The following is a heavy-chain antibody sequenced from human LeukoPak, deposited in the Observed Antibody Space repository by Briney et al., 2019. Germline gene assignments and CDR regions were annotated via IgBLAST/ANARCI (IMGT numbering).Heavy chain of an antibody. CDR3: AKDMSTFWSGYSFDY. D-gene: IGHD3-3*01. V-gene: IGHV3-9*01. Sequence: GGSLRLFCGASGFIFGDYAMHWVRQATGKGVEGVSGISWNSGSIGYADSVKGRFTISRDNAKNSLYLQMNSLRAEDTALYYCAKDMSTFWSGYSFDYWGQGTLVTVSS. CDR1: GFIFGDYA. CDR2: ISWNSGSI. J-gene: IGHJ4*02.